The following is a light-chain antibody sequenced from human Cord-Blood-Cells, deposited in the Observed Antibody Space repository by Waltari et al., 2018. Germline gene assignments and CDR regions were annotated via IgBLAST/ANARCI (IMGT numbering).Light chain of an antibody. CDR2: EVS. Sequence: QSALTQPASVSGSPGQSITISCTGTSSDVGGYNYVPWYQQHPGKAPKLIIYEVSNRPSGVSNRFSGSKSGNTASLTISGLQAEDEADYYCSSYTSSSTSYVFGTGTKVTVL. V-gene: IGLV2-14*01. J-gene: IGLJ1*01. CDR1: SSDVGGYNY. CDR3: SSYTSSSTSYV.